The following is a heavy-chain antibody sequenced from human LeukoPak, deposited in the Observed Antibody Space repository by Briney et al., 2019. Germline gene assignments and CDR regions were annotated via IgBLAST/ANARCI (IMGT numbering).Heavy chain of an antibody. CDR2: IYSGGSR. Sequence: GGSLRLSGAASGFTVSSNYMSWVRQPPGKGLEWVSVIYSGGSRHYADSVKGRFTISRDNSKNTLYLQMNSLRAEDTAVYYCARDVAPYGDYVDYYYGMDVWGQGTTVTVSS. V-gene: IGHV3-66*01. D-gene: IGHD4-17*01. CDR3: ARDVAPYGDYVDYYYGMDV. J-gene: IGHJ6*02. CDR1: GFTVSSNY.